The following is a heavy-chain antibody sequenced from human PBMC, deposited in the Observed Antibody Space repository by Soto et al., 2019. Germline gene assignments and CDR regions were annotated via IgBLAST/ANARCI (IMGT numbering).Heavy chain of an antibody. Sequence: ASVKVSCKASGYTFTSYGISWVRQAPGQGLEWMGWISAYNGNTNYAHKLQGRVTMTTDTSTSTAYMEPRSLRSDDTAVYYCARIRMEPYYYYRMDVWGKGTTVTVSS. CDR1: GYTFTSYG. D-gene: IGHD1-26*01. CDR3: ARIRMEPYYYYRMDV. V-gene: IGHV1-18*01. CDR2: ISAYNGNT. J-gene: IGHJ6*04.